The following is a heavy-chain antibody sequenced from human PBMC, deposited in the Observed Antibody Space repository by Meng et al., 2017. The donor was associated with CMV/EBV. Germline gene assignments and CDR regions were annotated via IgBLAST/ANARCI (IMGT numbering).Heavy chain of an antibody. Sequence: SETLSLTCAVSGGSISGYYWSWIRQPPGKGLEWIGDIYYSGSTNYNPSLKSRVTISVDTSKNQFSLKLSSVTAADTAVYYCARGGDGDCSGASCYSSYYYGMDVWGQGTMVTVSS. V-gene: IGHV4-59*01. CDR2: IYYSGST. J-gene: IGHJ6*02. CDR3: ARGGDGDCSGASCYSSYYYGMDV. D-gene: IGHD2-15*01. CDR1: GGSISGYY.